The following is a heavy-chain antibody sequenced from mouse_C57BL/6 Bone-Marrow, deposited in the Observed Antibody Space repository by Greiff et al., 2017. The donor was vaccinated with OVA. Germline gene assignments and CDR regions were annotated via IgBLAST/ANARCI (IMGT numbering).Heavy chain of an antibody. CDR2: IRSKSSNYAT. CDR3: VREAHYYGSEWFAY. J-gene: IGHJ3*01. D-gene: IGHD1-1*01. CDR1: GFTFNTYA. V-gene: IGHV10-3*01. Sequence: EVKVVESGGGLVQPKGSLKLSCAASGFTFNTYAMHWVRQAPGKGLEWVARIRSKSSNYATYYADSVKDRFTISRDDSQSMLYLQMNNLKTEDTAMYYCVREAHYYGSEWFAYWGQGTLVTVSA.